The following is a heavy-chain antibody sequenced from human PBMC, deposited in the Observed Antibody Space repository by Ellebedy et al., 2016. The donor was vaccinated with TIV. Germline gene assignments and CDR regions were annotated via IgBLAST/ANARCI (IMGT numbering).Heavy chain of an antibody. J-gene: IGHJ3*02. CDR3: ASGGDI. CDR1: GFTFRSYA. Sequence: PGGSLRLSCAACGFTFRSYAMKWVRQAPGKGLEWVANIKQDGSEKYYVDSVKGRFTISRDNAKNSLYLQMNSLRAEDTAVYYCASGGDIWGQGTMVTVSS. CDR2: IKQDGSEK. D-gene: IGHD3-16*01. V-gene: IGHV3-7*01.